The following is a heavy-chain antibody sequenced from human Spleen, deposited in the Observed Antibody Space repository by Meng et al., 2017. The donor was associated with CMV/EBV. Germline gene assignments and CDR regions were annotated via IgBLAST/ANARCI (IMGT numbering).Heavy chain of an antibody. CDR2: INPNSGGT. CDR3: ARGTYCSSTSCRGAVRGMDV. D-gene: IGHD2-2*01. Sequence: ASVKVSCKASGYTFTGYYMHWVRQAPGQGLEWMGWINPNSGGTNYAQKFQGRVTMTRDTSISTAYMELSRLRSDDTAVYYCARGTYCSSTSCRGAVRGMDVWGQGTTVTVSS. J-gene: IGHJ6*02. CDR1: GYTFTGYY. V-gene: IGHV1-2*02.